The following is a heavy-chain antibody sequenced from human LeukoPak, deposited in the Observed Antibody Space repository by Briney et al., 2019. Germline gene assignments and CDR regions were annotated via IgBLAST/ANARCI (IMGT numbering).Heavy chain of an antibody. CDR3: AREKIAYYDNSGRGWFDP. V-gene: IGHV4-4*07. D-gene: IGHD3-22*01. J-gene: IGHJ5*02. CDR1: GGSISSYY. CDR2: IYTSGST. Sequence: SETLSLTCTVSGGSISSYYWSWIRQPAGKGLEWIGRIYTSGSTNYNPSLKSRVTISVDTSKKQFSLKLSSVTAADTAVYYCAREKIAYYDNSGRGWFDPWGQGTLVTVSS.